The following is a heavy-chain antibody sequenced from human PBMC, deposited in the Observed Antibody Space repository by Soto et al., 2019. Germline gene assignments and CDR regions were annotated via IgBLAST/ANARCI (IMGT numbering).Heavy chain of an antibody. CDR2: ISSSSSYI. CDR1: GFTFSSYS. J-gene: IGHJ6*02. V-gene: IGHV3-21*01. Sequence: GGSLRLSCAASGFTFSSYSMNWVRQAPGKGLEWVSSISSSSSYIYYADSVKGRFTISRDNAKNSLYLQMNSLRAEDTAVYYCARMYIVVVPAAMPRSYYYYGMDVWGQGTTVTVSS. CDR3: ARMYIVVVPAAMPRSYYYYGMDV. D-gene: IGHD2-2*01.